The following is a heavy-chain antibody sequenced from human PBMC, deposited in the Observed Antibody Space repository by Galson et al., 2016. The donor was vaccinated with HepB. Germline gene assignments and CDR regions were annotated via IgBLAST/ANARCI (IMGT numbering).Heavy chain of an antibody. D-gene: IGHD5-18*01. J-gene: IGHJ6*02. Sequence: SLRLSCAGSGFNFSDHYISWVRQAPGRGLEWLAYISGSGGSNYYIESVKGRFTLSRDNAKNSVYLQMNSLRAEDTAVYYCAREGRGRGYGNYYGLDVWGQGTTVTVSS. V-gene: IGHV3-11*01. CDR3: AREGRGRGYGNYYGLDV. CDR2: ISGSGGSN. CDR1: GFNFSDHY.